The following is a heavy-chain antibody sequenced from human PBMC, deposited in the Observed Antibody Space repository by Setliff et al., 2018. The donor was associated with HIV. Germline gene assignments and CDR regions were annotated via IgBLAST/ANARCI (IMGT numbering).Heavy chain of an antibody. Sequence: GALRLSCAASGFTFSSYEMNWVRQAPGKGLEWVSYISSSGSITYYADSVKGRFTISRDNAKNSLYLQMNSLRDEDTAVYYCASGGWSTYYYYMDLWGGGTTVTVSS. D-gene: IGHD6-19*01. CDR1: GFTFSSYE. J-gene: IGHJ6*03. CDR3: ASGGWSTYYYYMDL. V-gene: IGHV3-48*03. CDR2: ISSSGSIT.